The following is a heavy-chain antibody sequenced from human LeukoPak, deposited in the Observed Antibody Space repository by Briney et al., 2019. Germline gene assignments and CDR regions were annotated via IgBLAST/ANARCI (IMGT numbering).Heavy chain of an antibody. Sequence: GGSLRLSCAASGFTSSDYTMNWVRQSPGKWLEWVSGISVSDDSTYYADSVKGRFTISRDKSNNVLHLQMNSLRAEDTAVYYCARDRYCVSTNCPYDCWGQGTPVTVSS. CDR1: GFTSSDYT. D-gene: IGHD2-2*01. CDR3: ARDRYCVSTNCPYDC. CDR2: ISVSDDST. V-gene: IGHV3-23*01. J-gene: IGHJ4*02.